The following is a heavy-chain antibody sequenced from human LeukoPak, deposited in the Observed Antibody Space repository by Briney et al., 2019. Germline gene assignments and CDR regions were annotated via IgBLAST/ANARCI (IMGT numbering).Heavy chain of an antibody. D-gene: IGHD2-8*01. V-gene: IGHV3-48*02. Sequence: GGSLRLSCAASGFTFTTYNMNWVRQAPGKGLEWVSFISSDSKIIYYADSVKGRFTVSRDNAKNSLYLQMNSLTDEDTAVYYCARVPNGADYWGQGTLVTVSS. CDR3: ARVPNGADY. CDR1: GFTFTTYN. J-gene: IGHJ4*02. CDR2: ISSDSKII.